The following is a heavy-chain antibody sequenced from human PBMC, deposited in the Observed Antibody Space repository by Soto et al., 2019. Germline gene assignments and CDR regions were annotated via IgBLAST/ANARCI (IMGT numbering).Heavy chain of an antibody. CDR1: GYTFTKYG. CDR3: ARAGGDNPRALDF. D-gene: IGHD4-17*01. Sequence: QVQLVQSGAEVKEPEASVKVSCKASGYTFTKYGFSWVRQAPGQGLEWMGWISAYSGDIRSVQKFQGRVTMTTDTSTSTAYMELRSLISDDTAVYYCARAGGDNPRALDFWGQGTLVTVSP. J-gene: IGHJ4*02. CDR2: ISAYSGDI. V-gene: IGHV1-18*04.